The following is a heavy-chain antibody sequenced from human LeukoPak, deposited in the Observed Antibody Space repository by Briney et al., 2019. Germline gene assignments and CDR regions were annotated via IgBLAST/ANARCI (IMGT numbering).Heavy chain of an antibody. CDR1: GFTFSSYA. CDR2: VTASAGNT. J-gene: IGHJ6*02. CDR3: AKGDYYGSGSFFKNGMDV. V-gene: IGHV3-23*01. Sequence: GSLRLSCAASGFTFSSYAMSWVRQAPGKGLEWVLAVTASAGNTYYADSVKGRFTISRDNSKNTLYLQVNSLRAEDTAVYYCAKGDYYGSGSFFKNGMDVWGQGTTVTVSS. D-gene: IGHD3-10*01.